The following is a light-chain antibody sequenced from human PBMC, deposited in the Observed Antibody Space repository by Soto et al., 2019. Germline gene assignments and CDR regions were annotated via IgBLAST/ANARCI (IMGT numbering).Light chain of an antibody. CDR1: SSDVGTYNL. J-gene: IGLJ1*01. CDR2: EGS. V-gene: IGLV2-23*01. Sequence: QSVLTQPASVSGSRGQSITISCTGTSSDVGTYNLVSWYQQLPGEAPKLMIYEGSKRPSGTSNRFSGSKSGNTASLTISGLQAEDDADYYCCSYAGGSTYVFGTGTKLPVL. CDR3: CSYAGGSTYV.